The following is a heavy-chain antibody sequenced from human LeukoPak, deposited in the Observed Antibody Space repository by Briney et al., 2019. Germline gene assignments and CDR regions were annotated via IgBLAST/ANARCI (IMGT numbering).Heavy chain of an antibody. CDR3: AKGVDQKGYCSSTSCYTRDWPAMFDP. Sequence: GGSLRLSCAASGFTFSSYSMNWVRQAPGKGLEWVSGISWNSGSIGYADSVKGRFTISRDNSKNTLYLQMNSLRAEDTAVYYCAKGVDQKGYCSSTSCYTRDWPAMFDPWGQGTLVTVSS. J-gene: IGHJ5*02. D-gene: IGHD2-2*02. CDR1: GFTFSSYS. V-gene: IGHV3-9*01. CDR2: ISWNSGSI.